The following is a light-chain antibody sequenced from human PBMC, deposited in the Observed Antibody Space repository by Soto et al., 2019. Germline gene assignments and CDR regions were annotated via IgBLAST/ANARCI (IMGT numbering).Light chain of an antibody. V-gene: IGKV1-6*01. CDR3: LLDYAYFWA. CDR2: AAS. Sequence: AIQLTQSPSSLSASVGDRVTITCRASQGIRSALGWYQQKPRKVPKLLIYAASTLQSGVPSRFSGSGFGTDFTLTITSLQPEDFATYYCLLDYAYFWAFGPGTKADIK. J-gene: IGKJ1*01. CDR1: QGIRSA.